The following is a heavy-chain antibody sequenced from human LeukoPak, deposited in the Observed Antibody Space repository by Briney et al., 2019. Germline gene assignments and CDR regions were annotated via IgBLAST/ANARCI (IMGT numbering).Heavy chain of an antibody. CDR2: IIPIFGTA. V-gene: IGHV1-69*01. CDR1: EGTFSSYA. D-gene: IGHD3-22*01. J-gene: IGHJ4*02. Sequence: GSSVKVSCKASEGTFSSYAISWVRQAPGQGLEWMGGIIPIFGTANYAQKFQGRVTITADESTSTAYMELSSLRSEDTAVYYCARVGGYDSSGYYYYWGQGTLVTVSS. CDR3: ARVGGYDSSGYYYY.